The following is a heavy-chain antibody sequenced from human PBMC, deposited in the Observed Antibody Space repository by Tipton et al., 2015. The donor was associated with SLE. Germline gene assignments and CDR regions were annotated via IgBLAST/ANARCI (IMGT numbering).Heavy chain of an antibody. Sequence: SLRLSCAASGFTFSSYAMHWVRQAPGKGLEWVAVISYDGSNKYYADSVKGRFTISRDNSKNTLYLQMNSLRAEDTAVYYCARDLGSSSGSDYWGQGTLVTVSS. D-gene: IGHD6-6*01. J-gene: IGHJ4*02. CDR2: ISYDGSNK. V-gene: IGHV3-30-3*01. CDR3: ARDLGSSSGSDY. CDR1: GFTFSSYA.